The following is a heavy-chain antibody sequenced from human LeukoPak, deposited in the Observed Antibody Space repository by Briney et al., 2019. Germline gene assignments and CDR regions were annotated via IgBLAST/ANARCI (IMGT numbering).Heavy chain of an antibody. CDR1: GGSISISRSY. J-gene: IGHJ6*03. V-gene: IGHV4-39*07. CDR2: IYYSENT. CDR3: AREAYYYYMDV. Sequence: PSETLSLTCSASGGSISISRSYWGWIRQPPGKGLEWIGSIYYSENTYYNASLKSRVTISVDTSKNQFSLKLSSVTAADMAVYYCAREAYYYYMDVWGKGTTVTISS.